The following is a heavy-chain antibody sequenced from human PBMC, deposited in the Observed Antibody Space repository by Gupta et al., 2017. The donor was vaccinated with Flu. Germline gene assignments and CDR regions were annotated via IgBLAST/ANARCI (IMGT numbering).Heavy chain of an antibody. CDR3: TTDPYYYDSSGYYYFLGFDY. Sequence: EVQLVESGGGLVKPGGSLRLSCAASGFTFSNAWMSWVRQAPGKGLEWVGRIKSKTDGGTTDYAAPVKGRFTISRDDSKNTLYLQMNSLKTEDTAVYYCTTDPYYYDSSGYYYFLGFDYWGQGTLVTVSS. V-gene: IGHV3-15*01. D-gene: IGHD3-22*01. CDR1: GFTFSNAW. J-gene: IGHJ4*02. CDR2: IKSKTDGGTT.